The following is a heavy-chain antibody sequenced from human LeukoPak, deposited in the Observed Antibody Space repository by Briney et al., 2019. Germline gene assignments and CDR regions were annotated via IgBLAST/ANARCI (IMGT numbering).Heavy chain of an antibody. CDR1: GFTFSSNS. CDR2: ISSSSSYI. CDR3: ARDGGEGWLTTGSLSFDY. J-gene: IGHJ4*02. D-gene: IGHD4-17*01. Sequence: GGSLRLSCAASGFTFSSNSMNWVRQAPGKGLEWVSSISSSSSYIYYADSVKGRFTISRDNAKNSLYLQMNSLRAEDTAVYYCARDGGEGWLTTGSLSFDYWGQGTLVTVSS. V-gene: IGHV3-21*01.